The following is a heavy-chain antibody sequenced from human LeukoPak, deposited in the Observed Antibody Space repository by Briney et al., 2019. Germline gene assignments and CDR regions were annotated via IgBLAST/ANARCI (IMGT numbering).Heavy chain of an antibody. CDR2: MNPNTAKT. J-gene: IGHJ6*03. Sequence: ASVKVSCKASGYSFSTFAINWVRQAPAQGLERMGWMNPNTAKTGYAQSFQGRVTITGNTSISTVDMELSSLTSDDTAVYYCARGPLIGEHYHYYMDVWGKGTTVTVS. CDR3: ARGPLIGEHYHYYMDV. V-gene: IGHV1-8*03. CDR1: GYSFSTFA. D-gene: IGHD7-27*01.